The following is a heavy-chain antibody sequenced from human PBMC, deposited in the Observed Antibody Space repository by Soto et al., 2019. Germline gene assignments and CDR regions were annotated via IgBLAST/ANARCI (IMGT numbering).Heavy chain of an antibody. V-gene: IGHV4-34*01. D-gene: IGHD6-13*01. CDR2: ICHGGGA. CDR3: AGYSNSWSKYVKH. CDR1: GGSFRGYC. Sequence: PSETLSLTCAVYGGSFRGYCWSWIRQTPGERLEWVGDICHGGGANYNPSLKSRVSFSMDPSKNQFSLKLNSVMAADTAVYYCAGYSNSWSKYVKHWGRGSLVTVS. J-gene: IGHJ1*01.